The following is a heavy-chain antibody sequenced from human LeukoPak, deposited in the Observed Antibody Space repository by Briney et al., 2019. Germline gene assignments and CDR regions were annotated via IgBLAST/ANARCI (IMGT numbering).Heavy chain of an antibody. CDR3: ASYHTAMDAFDY. CDR1: GFTFSDYY. Sequence: GGSLRLSGAASGFTFSDYYMSWIRQAPGKGLEWVSYISSSGSTIYYADSVKGRFTISRDNAKNSLYLQMNSLRAEDTAVYYCASYHTAMDAFDYWGQGTLVTVSS. CDR2: ISSSGSTI. D-gene: IGHD5-18*01. J-gene: IGHJ4*02. V-gene: IGHV3-11*01.